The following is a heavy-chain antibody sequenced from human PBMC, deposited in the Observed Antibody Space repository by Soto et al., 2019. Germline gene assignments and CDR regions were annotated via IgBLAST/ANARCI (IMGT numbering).Heavy chain of an antibody. CDR2: IYYSGST. J-gene: IGHJ6*03. CDR1: SGSINNNY. CDR3: ARRGAVLTGYPYYYYMDV. D-gene: IGHD3-9*01. Sequence: SETLSLTCTVSSGSINNNYWSWIRQPPGKGLEWIGYIYYSGSTNYNPSLKSRVTISVDTSKNQFSLKLSSVTAADTAVYYCARRGAVLTGYPYYYYMDVWGKGTTVTVSS. V-gene: IGHV4-59*01.